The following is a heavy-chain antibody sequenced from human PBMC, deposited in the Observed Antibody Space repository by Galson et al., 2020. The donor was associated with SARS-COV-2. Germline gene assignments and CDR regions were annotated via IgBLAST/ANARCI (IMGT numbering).Heavy chain of an antibody. CDR2: INTGNGYP. CDR3: ARRILQAVVFDV. Sequence: RQDASVKVSCKASGYTFTTYAIHWVRQAPGQRLEWLGWINTGNGYPKYSQNFQNRVAMTRDTSATTVYLEVNDLKSEDTAIYYCARRILQAVVFDVWGQGTMVTVSS. CDR1: GYTFTTYA. D-gene: IGHD2-15*01. V-gene: IGHV1-3*04. J-gene: IGHJ3*01.